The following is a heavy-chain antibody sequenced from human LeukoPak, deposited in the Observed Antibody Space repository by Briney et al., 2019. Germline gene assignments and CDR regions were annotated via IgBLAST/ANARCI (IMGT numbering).Heavy chain of an antibody. V-gene: IGHV4-34*01. J-gene: IGHJ5*02. CDR1: GGSFSGYY. CDR3: ARAELGYCSSTSCYLGWFDP. D-gene: IGHD2-2*01. CDR2: INHSGST. Sequence: SETLSLTCAVYGGSFSGYYWSRIRQPPGKGLEWIGEINHSGSTNYNPSLKSRVTISVDTSKNQFSLKLSSVTAADTAVYYCARAELGYCSSTSCYLGWFDPWGQGTLVTVSS.